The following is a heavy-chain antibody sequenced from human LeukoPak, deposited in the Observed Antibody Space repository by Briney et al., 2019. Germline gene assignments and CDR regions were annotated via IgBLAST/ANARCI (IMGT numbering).Heavy chain of an antibody. CDR3: AKEGYSNGPDP. Sequence: ASVKVSCKASGYTLTDHYMHWLRQTPGRGLEWMGWINPTNGIAVYGQAFQGRVTMTRDTSISTVYMELTNLRSGDTGVYYCAKEGYSNGPDPWGPGSLVTVSS. CDR1: GYTLTDHY. V-gene: IGHV1-2*02. J-gene: IGHJ5*02. D-gene: IGHD5-12*01. CDR2: INPTNGIA.